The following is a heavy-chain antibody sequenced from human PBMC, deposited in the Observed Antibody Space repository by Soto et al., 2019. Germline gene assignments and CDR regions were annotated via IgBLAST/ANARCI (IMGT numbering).Heavy chain of an antibody. CDR3: TRDASRDSSARGWFDP. Sequence: EVQLVESGGGLVKPGGSLRLSCAASGFTFRSFTMNWVRQAPGKGLEWVSTISSNSAYIYYTDALRGSFTISRDNASNSLHLQMNSLGAEDTAVYYCTRDASRDSSARGWFDPWGPGTLVTVSS. CDR1: GFTFRSFT. CDR2: ISSNSAYI. V-gene: IGHV3-21*02. D-gene: IGHD6-13*01. J-gene: IGHJ5*02.